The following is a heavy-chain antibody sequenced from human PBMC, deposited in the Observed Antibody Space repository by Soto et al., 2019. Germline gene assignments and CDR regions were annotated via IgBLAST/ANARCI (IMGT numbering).Heavy chain of an antibody. CDR3: ARGVYGMDA. CDR1: GGSITSVGYS. V-gene: IGHV4-30-2*06. J-gene: IGHJ6*02. Sequence: LSLTFDVSGGSITSVGYSWNWIRQSPEQGLECIGYIYQGGSSFYNPSLKSRAIISIDRSKNQFSLRLNSVTAADTAVYYCARGVYGMDAWGQGAPFTVSS. CDR2: IYQGGSS.